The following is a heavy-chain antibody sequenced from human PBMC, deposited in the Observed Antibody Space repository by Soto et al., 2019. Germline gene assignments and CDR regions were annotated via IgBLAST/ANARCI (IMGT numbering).Heavy chain of an antibody. Sequence: GESLKISCKGSGYSFTSYWIGWVRQMPGKGLEWMGIIYPSDSDTRYSPSFQGQVTISADKSISTAYLQWSSLKASDTAMYYCARLGDIVVVPAAIRYYYYYGMDVWGQGTTVTVS. D-gene: IGHD2-2*01. CDR3: ARLGDIVVVPAAIRYYYYYGMDV. V-gene: IGHV5-51*01. J-gene: IGHJ6*02. CDR1: GYSFTSYW. CDR2: IYPSDSDT.